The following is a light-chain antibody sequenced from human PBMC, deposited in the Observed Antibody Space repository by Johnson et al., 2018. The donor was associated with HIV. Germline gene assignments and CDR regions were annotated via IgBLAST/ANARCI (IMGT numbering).Light chain of an antibody. J-gene: IGLJ1*01. V-gene: IGLV1-51*01. CDR2: DNN. Sequence: QSALTQPPSVSAAPGQRVTISCSGSSSNIGNNYVSWYQQVPGTAPKLLIYDNNRRPSGIPDRFSGSKSGTSATLGITGLQTGDEADYYCGTWDTSLNAYVFGPGTKVTVL. CDR1: SSNIGNNY. CDR3: GTWDTSLNAYV.